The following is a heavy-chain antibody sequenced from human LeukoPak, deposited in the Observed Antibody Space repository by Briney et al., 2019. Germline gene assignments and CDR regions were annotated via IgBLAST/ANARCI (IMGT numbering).Heavy chain of an antibody. Sequence: GGSLRLSCAASGFTFSDYYMSWIRQAPGKGLEWVSYISSSGSTIYYADSVKGRFTISRDNAKNPLYLQMNSLRAEDTAVHYCARVAHHDIVVVPAAPSDYWGQGTLVTVSS. CDR2: ISSSGSTI. V-gene: IGHV3-11*01. CDR3: ARVAHHDIVVVPAAPSDY. D-gene: IGHD2-2*01. CDR1: GFTFSDYY. J-gene: IGHJ4*02.